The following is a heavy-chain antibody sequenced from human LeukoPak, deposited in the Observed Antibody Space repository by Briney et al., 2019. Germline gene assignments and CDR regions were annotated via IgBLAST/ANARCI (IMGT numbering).Heavy chain of an antibody. CDR3: ARATSSGYAVDY. Sequence: SETLSLTCAVYGGSFSGYYWSWIRQPPGKGLEWIGEINHSGSTNYNPSLKSRVTISVDTSKNQFSLKLGSVTAADTAVYYCARATSSGYAVDYWGQGTLVTVSS. V-gene: IGHV4-34*01. J-gene: IGHJ4*02. CDR2: INHSGST. D-gene: IGHD3-22*01. CDR1: GGSFSGYY.